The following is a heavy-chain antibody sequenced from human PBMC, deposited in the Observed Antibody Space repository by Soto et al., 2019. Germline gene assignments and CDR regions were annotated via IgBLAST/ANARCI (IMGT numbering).Heavy chain of an antibody. J-gene: IGHJ4*02. V-gene: IGHV1-3*01. CDR2: INAGNGNT. Sequence: ASVKVSCKASGYTFTNYAMHWVRQAPGQRFEWMGWINAGNGNTKYSQKFQGRVTITRDTSASTAYVELSSLSSEDTAVYYCARPYSSGWHFGYWGQGTLVTVSS. CDR3: ARPYSSGWHFGY. D-gene: IGHD6-19*01. CDR1: GYTFTNYA.